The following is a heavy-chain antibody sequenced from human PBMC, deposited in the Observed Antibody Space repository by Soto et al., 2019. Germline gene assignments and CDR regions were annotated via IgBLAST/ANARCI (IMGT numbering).Heavy chain of an antibody. CDR3: ARGPTGWYGYDY. CDR1: GLTFSSSW. CDR2: IKSDGSTT. J-gene: IGHJ4*02. D-gene: IGHD6-19*01. V-gene: IGHV3-74*01. Sequence: EVQLVESGGGLVQPGGALRLSCAASGLTFSSSWMHLVRQAPGKGLEWVSRIKSDGSTTNYADSVKGRFTISRDNAKNTLYLQMHSLRAEDTAVYYCARGPTGWYGYDYWGQGTLVTVSS.